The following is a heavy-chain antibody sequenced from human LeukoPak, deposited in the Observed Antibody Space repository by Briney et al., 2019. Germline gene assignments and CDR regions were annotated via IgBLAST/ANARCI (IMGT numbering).Heavy chain of an antibody. CDR1: GFTFSSYW. CDR2: INTDGSST. Sequence: GGSLRLSCAASGFTFSSYWMHWVRQAPGKGLVWVSRINTDGSSTSYADSVKGRFTISRDNAKNTLYLQMNSLRAEDTAVYYCARDGKSSSVDYWGQGTLVTVSS. CDR3: ARDGKSSSVDY. J-gene: IGHJ4*02. V-gene: IGHV3-74*01. D-gene: IGHD6-6*01.